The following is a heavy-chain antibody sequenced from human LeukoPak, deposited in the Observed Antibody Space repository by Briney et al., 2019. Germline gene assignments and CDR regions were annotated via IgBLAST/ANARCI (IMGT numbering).Heavy chain of an antibody. V-gene: IGHV1-18*04. Sequence: GASVRVSCKASGYTFNSYGISWVRQAPGQGLEGRGWISAYNGNTNYAQKLQGRVTMTTDTSTSTAYVELRSLRSADTAVYYCAYGSGSFPYYGMDAWGKGTTVTVSS. CDR2: ISAYNGNT. CDR1: GYTFNSYG. J-gene: IGHJ6*04. D-gene: IGHD3-10*01. CDR3: AYGSGSFPYYGMDA.